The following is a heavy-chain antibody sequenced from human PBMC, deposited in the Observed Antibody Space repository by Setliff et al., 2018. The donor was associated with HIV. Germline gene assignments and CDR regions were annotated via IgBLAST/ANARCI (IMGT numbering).Heavy chain of an antibody. CDR3: TTEDPSLRFGH. CDR2: IKNRTAGGTT. CDR1: GFTFSDVW. Sequence: GGSLRLSCAASGFTFSDVWVNWVRQAPGRGLEWVGRIKNRTAGGTTEYAAPVKGRITISRDDSKTTLYLQMNSLKTEDTAVYYCTTEDPSLRFGHWGQGTLVTVSS. J-gene: IGHJ5*02. D-gene: IGHD1-26*01. V-gene: IGHV3-15*01.